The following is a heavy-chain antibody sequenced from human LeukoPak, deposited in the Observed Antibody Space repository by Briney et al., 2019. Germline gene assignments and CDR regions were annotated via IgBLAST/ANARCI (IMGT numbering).Heavy chain of an antibody. CDR2: IYYSGST. CDR1: GGSISSYY. J-gene: IGHJ3*02. V-gene: IGHV4-59*01. Sequence: PSVTLSLTCTVSGGSISSYYWSWIRQPPGKGLEWIGYIYYSGSTNYNPSLKSRVTISVDTSKNQFSLKLSSVTAADTAVYYCARALRYYYDAFDIWGQGTMVTVSS. CDR3: ARALRYYYDAFDI. D-gene: IGHD3-10*01.